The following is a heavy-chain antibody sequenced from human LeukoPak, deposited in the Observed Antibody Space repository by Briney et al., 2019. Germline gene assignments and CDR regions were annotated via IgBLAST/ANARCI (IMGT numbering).Heavy chain of an antibody. CDR3: ARVFEGIWSGYYSGNYYYYYMDV. J-gene: IGHJ6*03. CDR2: IYHSGST. D-gene: IGHD3-3*01. CDR1: GYSISSGYY. Sequence: SETLSLTCTVSGYSISSGYYWGWIRQPPGKGLEWTGSIYHSGSTYYNPSLKSRVTISVDTSKNQFSLKLSSATAADTAVYYCARVFEGIWSGYYSGNYYYYYMDVWGKGTTVTVSS. V-gene: IGHV4-38-2*02.